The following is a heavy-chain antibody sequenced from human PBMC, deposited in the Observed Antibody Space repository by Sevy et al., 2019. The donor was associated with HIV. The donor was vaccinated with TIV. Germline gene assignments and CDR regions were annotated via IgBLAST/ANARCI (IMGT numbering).Heavy chain of an antibody. CDR3: AREGCTKPHDY. CDR2: LSFGCGKI. CDR1: GFDFSIYS. J-gene: IGHJ4*02. Sequence: GGSLRLSCAASGFDFSIYSMSWVRQAPGKGLEWVSTLSFGCGKINYADSVKGRFTISSDNSKRSVYLQMNNMRVEDTAGYYCAREGCTKPHDYWGQGTLVTVSS. D-gene: IGHD2-8*01. V-gene: IGHV3-23*01.